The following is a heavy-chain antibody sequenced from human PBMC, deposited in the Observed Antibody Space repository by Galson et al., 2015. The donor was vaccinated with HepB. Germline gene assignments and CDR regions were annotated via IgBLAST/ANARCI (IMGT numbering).Heavy chain of an antibody. J-gene: IGHJ6*02. D-gene: IGHD2-15*01. Sequence: SLRLSCAASGFTFSSYATHWVRPAPGKGLEWVAVISYAGSNKYYADSVKGRFTISRDNSKNTLYLQMNSLRAEDTAVYYCARDLCSGGSCYSYYYYGMDVWGQGTTVTVSS. CDR3: ARDLCSGGSCYSYYYYGMDV. CDR1: GFTFSSYA. CDR2: ISYAGSNK. V-gene: IGHV3-30-3*01.